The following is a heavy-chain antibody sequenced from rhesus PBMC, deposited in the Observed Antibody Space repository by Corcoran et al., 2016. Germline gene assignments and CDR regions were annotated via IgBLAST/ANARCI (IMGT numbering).Heavy chain of an antibody. V-gene: IGHV4-169*01. CDR3: ARGEAGTIGNAFDF. Sequence: QLQLQESGPGLVKPSETLSVTCAVSGGSISSSYWSWIRQAPGKGLEWIGYIYGSGSSTNYNPSHKSRVTLSVDTSKNQLSLKLSSVTTADTAVYYCARGEAGTIGNAFDFWGQGLRVTVSS. CDR2: IYGSGSST. CDR1: GGSISSSY. J-gene: IGHJ3*01. D-gene: IGHD1-1*01.